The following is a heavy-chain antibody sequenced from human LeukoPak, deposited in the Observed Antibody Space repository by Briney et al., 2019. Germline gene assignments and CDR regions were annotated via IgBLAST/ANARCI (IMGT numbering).Heavy chain of an antibody. CDR2: ISYCGST. D-gene: IGHD3-22*01. Sequence: SETLSLTCTVAGGSISSYYWSWIRQPPGKGLERIGYISYCGSTNYDPSLKSRVTISVDTSKNQFSLKLSSVTAADTAVYYCARERTSGYSYYFDYWGQGTLVTLSS. CDR3: ARERTSGYSYYFDY. J-gene: IGHJ4*02. V-gene: IGHV4-59*01. CDR1: GGSISSYY.